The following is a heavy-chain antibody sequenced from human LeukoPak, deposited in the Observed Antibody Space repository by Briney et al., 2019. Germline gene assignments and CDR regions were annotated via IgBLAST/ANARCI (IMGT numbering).Heavy chain of an antibody. J-gene: IGHJ4*02. CDR2: INPNSGGT. Sequence: ASVKVSCKASGYTFTGYYMHWVRQAPGQGLEWMGRINPNSGGTNYAQKFQGRVTMTRDTSISTAYMELSGLRSDDTAVYYCARGSGSGYYFDYWGQGTLVTVSS. CDR1: GYTFTGYY. V-gene: IGHV1-2*06. CDR3: ARGSGSGYYFDY. D-gene: IGHD3-22*01.